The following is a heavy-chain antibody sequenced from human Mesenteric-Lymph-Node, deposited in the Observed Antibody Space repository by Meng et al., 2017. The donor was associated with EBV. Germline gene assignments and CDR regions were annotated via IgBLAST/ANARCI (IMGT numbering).Heavy chain of an antibody. D-gene: IGHD3-16*01. J-gene: IGHJ4*02. CDR2: IRPSGGST. CDR3: AREGGQ. Sequence: QVQLVQFGGEVKKPGASVKVSCKASGYSFTTFYIYWVRQAPGQGLEWMGLIRPSGGSTTYAQKFQGRVTMTSDTSTGTVYMELSSLRSEDTAVYYCAREGGQWGQGTLVTVSS. V-gene: IGHV1-46*01. CDR1: GYSFTTFY.